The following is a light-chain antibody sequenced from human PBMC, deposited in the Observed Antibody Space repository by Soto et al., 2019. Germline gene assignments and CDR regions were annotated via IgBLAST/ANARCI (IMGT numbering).Light chain of an antibody. CDR2: SAS. V-gene: IGKV3-15*01. CDR1: QSLRDN. J-gene: IGKJ5*01. Sequence: EIVMTQSPATLSVSPGDRATLSCRASQSLRDNLAWYQQKPGQAPRLLIYSASTRATGIPARFSGRGSGTEFTLTISSLQSEDSAVYYCQQQNDWLPITFGQGTRLEIK. CDR3: QQQNDWLPIT.